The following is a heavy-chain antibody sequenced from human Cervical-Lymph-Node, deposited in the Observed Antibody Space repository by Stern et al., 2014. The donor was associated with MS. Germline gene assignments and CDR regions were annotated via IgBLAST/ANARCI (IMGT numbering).Heavy chain of an antibody. V-gene: IGHV4-39*01. CDR1: GDSISSYTHY. J-gene: IGHJ4*02. D-gene: IGHD2-8*02. CDR3: AKHACTGAACPFDL. Sequence: QLQLQESGPGLVKPSETLSLTCAVSGDSISSYTHYWAWIRQPPGKGLEWIGSVYYSGATYYNPSLKIPVPIPVDQPKNHSSLGLNSVTAADTAVYYCAKHACTGAACPFDLWGQGTLVTVSS. CDR2: VYYSGAT.